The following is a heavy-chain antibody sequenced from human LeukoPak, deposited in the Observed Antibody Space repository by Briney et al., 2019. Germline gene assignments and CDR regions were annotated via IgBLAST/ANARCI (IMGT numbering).Heavy chain of an antibody. D-gene: IGHD3-3*01. Sequence: SETLSLTCAVSGYSISSGYYWGWIRQPPGKGLEWIGNIYHSGSTYYSPSLKSRVNISVDTSKNQFSLKLSSVTTADTAVYYCARRYYDFWSGYYFDYWGQGTLVTVSS. CDR2: IYHSGST. CDR3: ARRYYDFWSGYYFDY. CDR1: GYSISSGYY. V-gene: IGHV4-38-2*01. J-gene: IGHJ4*02.